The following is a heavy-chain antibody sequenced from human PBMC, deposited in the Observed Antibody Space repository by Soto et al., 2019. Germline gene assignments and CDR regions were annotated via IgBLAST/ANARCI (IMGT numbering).Heavy chain of an antibody. CDR2: IYSDDST. J-gene: IGHJ3*02. CDR1: GFNVSSSY. Sequence: GGSLRLSCAASGFNVSSSYMTWVRQAPGKGLEWVSVIYSDDSTFYADSVKGRFTISTDNSKNTLFLQMTSLRAEDTAVYFCARGTPNYDFWSGYSDGFDIWGQGTLVTVSS. CDR3: ARGTPNYDFWSGYSDGFDI. D-gene: IGHD3-3*01. V-gene: IGHV3-66*01.